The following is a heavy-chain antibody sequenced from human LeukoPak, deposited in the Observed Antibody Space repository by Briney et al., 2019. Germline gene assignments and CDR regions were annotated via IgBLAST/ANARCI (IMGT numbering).Heavy chain of an antibody. J-gene: IGHJ4*02. CDR1: GYIFTGYD. CDR2: SNPSSGGT. Sequence: GASVKVSCKASGYIFTGYDLHWVRQAPGQGLEWMGWSNPSSGGTNYAQKFQGRVTMTRDTSISTAYMELSRLRSDDTAVYYCARGLGGGYDWRGHWGQGTLVTVSS. CDR3: ARGLGGGYDWRGH. V-gene: IGHV1-2*02. D-gene: IGHD5-12*01.